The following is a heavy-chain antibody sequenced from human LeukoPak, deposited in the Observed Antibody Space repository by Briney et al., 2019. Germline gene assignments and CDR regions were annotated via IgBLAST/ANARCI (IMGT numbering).Heavy chain of an antibody. Sequence: ASVKVSCKASGYTFTSYDINWVRQATGQGLEWMGWMNPNSGNTGYAQKFQGRVTITRNTSISTAYMELSSLRSEDTAVYYCARGALRILRSTQRQLRPYNWFDPWGQGTLVTVSS. CDR3: ARGALRILRSTQRQLRPYNWFDP. J-gene: IGHJ5*02. CDR2: MNPNSGNT. CDR1: GYTFTSYD. V-gene: IGHV1-8*03. D-gene: IGHD1-1*01.